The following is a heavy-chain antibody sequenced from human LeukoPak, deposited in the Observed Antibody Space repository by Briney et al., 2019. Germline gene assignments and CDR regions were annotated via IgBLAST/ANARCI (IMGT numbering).Heavy chain of an antibody. D-gene: IGHD3-22*01. J-gene: IGHJ4*02. CDR2: ISAYNGNT. CDR1: GYTFTSYG. Sequence: ASVKVSCKASGYTFTSYGISWVRQAPGQGLEWMGWISAYNGNTNYAQKLQGRVTMTTDTSTSTAYMELRSLRSDDTAVYYCARDFNTIEYYYDSSGYYGSDYWGQGTLVTVSS. V-gene: IGHV1-18*01. CDR3: ARDFNTIEYYYDSSGYYGSDY.